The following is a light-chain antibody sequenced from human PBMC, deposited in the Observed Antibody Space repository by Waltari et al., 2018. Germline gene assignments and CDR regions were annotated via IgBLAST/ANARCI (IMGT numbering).Light chain of an antibody. Sequence: SYVVTQPPSVSVAPGETATITCGGDNIGTYSVHWYQQKAGQAPVLVIFYDRDRPSGIPERFSGSKPGNTATLTISRVEAGDEARYYCHVWHPHVDPGVFGTGTEVTVL. J-gene: IGLJ1*01. CDR2: YDR. V-gene: IGLV3-21*04. CDR3: HVWHPHVDPGV. CDR1: NIGTYS.